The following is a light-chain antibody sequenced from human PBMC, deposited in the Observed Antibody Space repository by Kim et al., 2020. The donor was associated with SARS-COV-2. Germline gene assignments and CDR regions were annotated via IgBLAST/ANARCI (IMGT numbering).Light chain of an antibody. Sequence: VFPGESATRSCRAMRSVSSNLAWYQKTPGQAPRLLIYDKSTRATGFPARFSGSGSGTEFTLTISSLQSEDSAVYYCQQYNSRPLTFGGGTKVDIK. J-gene: IGKJ4*01. CDR3: QQYNSRPLT. V-gene: IGKV3-15*01. CDR2: DKS. CDR1: RSVSSN.